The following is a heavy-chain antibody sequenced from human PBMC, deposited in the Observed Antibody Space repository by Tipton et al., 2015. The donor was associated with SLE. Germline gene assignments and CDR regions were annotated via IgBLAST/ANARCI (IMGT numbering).Heavy chain of an antibody. CDR2: IYYSGST. CDR3: ARIGSSSYY. CDR1: GGSISSSSYY. Sequence: LRLSCTVSGGSISSSSYYWGWIRQPPGKGLEWIGSIYYSGSTCYNPSLKSRVTISVDTSKNQFSLKLSSVTAADTAVYYCARIGSSSYYWGQGTLVTVSS. V-gene: IGHV4-39*01. J-gene: IGHJ4*02. D-gene: IGHD6-6*01.